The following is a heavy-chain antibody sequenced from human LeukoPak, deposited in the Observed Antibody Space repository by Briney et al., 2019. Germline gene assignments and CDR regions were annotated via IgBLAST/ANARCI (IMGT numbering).Heavy chain of an antibody. CDR1: GFRFSDFG. CDR2: ISGSGGST. Sequence: GGSLRLSCAASGFRFSDFGMHWVRQAPGKGLEWVSGISGSGGSTYYADSVKGRFTISRDNSKNTLYLQVNSLRAEDTAVYYCAKDLLRIVGSTNPYYFDYWGQGTLVTVSS. V-gene: IGHV3-23*01. D-gene: IGHD1-26*01. CDR3: AKDLLRIVGSTNPYYFDY. J-gene: IGHJ4*02.